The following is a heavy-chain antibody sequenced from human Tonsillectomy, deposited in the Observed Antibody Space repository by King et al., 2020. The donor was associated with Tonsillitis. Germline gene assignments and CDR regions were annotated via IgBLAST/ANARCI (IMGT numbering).Heavy chain of an antibody. J-gene: IGHJ6*02. CDR1: GYTFTGYY. D-gene: IGHD6-13*01. CDR2: INPNSGGT. CDR3: ARGGSSSSLNYYYGMDV. Sequence: VQLVESGAEVKKPGASVKVSCKASGYTFTGYYMHWVRQAPGQGLEWMRWINPNSGGTNYAQKFQGRVTMTRDTSISTAYMELSRLRYDDTAVYYCARGGSSSSLNYYYGMDVWGQGTTVTVS. V-gene: IGHV1-2*02.